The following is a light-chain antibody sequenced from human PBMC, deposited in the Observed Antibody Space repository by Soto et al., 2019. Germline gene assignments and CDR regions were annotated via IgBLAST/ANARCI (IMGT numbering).Light chain of an antibody. V-gene: IGLV9-49*01. CDR2: VGTGGIVG. CDR3: GADHGSGSNFVYV. CDR1: SGYSNYK. Sequence: QLMLTQPPSASASLGASVTLTCTLSSGYSNYKVDWYQQRPGKGPRFVMRVGTGGIVGSKGDGIPDRFSVLGSGLNRYLTIKNIQEEDESDYHCGADHGSGSNFVYVFGTGTKLTVL. J-gene: IGLJ1*01.